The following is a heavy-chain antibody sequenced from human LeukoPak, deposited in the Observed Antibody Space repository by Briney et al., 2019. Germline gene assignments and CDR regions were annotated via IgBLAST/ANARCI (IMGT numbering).Heavy chain of an antibody. CDR3: ARVMITFGGVIGAFDI. D-gene: IGHD3-16*01. CDR1: GYTFTSYG. V-gene: IGHV1-18*01. CDR2: ISAYNGNT. Sequence: ASVKVSCKASGYTFTSYGISWVRQAPGQGLEWMGWISAYNGNTNYAQKLQGRVTMTTDTSTSTAYMELRSLRSDDTAVYYCARVMITFGGVIGAFDIWGQGTMVTVSS. J-gene: IGHJ3*02.